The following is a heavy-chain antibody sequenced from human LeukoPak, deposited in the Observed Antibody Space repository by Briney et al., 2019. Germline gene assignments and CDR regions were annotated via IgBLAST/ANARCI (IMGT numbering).Heavy chain of an antibody. J-gene: IGHJ6*03. CDR3: ARRCSNHVFYYYYYMDV. D-gene: IGHD4-11*01. CDR1: GGSFSGYY. V-gene: IGHV4-34*01. CDR2: INHSGST. Sequence: PSETLSLTCAVYGGSFSGYYWSWIRQPPGKGLEWIGEINHSGSTNYNPSLKSRVTISVDTSKNQFSLKLSSVTAADTAVYYCARRCSNHVFYYYYYMDVWGKGTTVTVSS.